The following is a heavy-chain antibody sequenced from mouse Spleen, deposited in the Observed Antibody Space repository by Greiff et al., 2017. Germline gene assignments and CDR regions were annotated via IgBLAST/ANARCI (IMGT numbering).Heavy chain of an antibody. CDR3: ARFDDYTFAY. V-gene: IGHV1-59*01. Sequence: QVQLQQPGAELVRPGTSVKLSCKASGYTFTSYWMHXVKQRPGQGLEWIGVIDPSDSYTNYNQKFKGKATLTVDTSSSTAYMQLSSLTSEDSAVYYCARFDDYTFAYWGQGTLVTVSA. D-gene: IGHD2-4*01. CDR1: GYTFTSYW. J-gene: IGHJ3*01. CDR2: IDPSDSYT.